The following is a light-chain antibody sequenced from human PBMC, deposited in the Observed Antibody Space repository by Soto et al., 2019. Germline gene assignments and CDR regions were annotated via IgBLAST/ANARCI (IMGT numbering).Light chain of an antibody. CDR1: QTISSW. J-gene: IGKJ1*01. CDR2: KAS. V-gene: IGKV1-5*03. CDR3: QQYETFSGT. Sequence: DITMSQSPSTLSGSVGDRVTIPCRASQTISSWLAWYQQKPGKAPKLLIYKASTLKSGVPSRFSGSGSGTKFTLTIASLQPDDFATYYCQQYETFSGTFGPGTKVDIK.